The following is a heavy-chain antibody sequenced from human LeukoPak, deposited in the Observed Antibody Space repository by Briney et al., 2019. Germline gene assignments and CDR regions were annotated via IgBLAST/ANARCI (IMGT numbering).Heavy chain of an antibody. V-gene: IGHV3-9*01. CDR3: AKGPSSLWLGESLHFDY. Sequence: GGSLRLSCAASGFTFDDYAMHWVRQAPGKGLEWVSGISWNSGSIGYADSVKGRFTISRDNAKNSLYLQMNSLRAEDTALYYCAKGPSSLWLGESLHFDYWGQGTLVTVSS. CDR2: ISWNSGSI. D-gene: IGHD3-10*01. CDR1: GFTFDDYA. J-gene: IGHJ4*02.